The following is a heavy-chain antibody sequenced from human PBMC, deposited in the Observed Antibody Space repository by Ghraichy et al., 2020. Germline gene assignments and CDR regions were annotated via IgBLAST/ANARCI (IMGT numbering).Heavy chain of an antibody. CDR2: IYYSGST. Sequence: SQTLSLTCTVSGGSISSGGYYWSWIRQHPGKGLEWIGYIYYSGSTYYNPSLKSRVTISVDTSKNQFSLKLSSVTAADTAVYYCAREELELRVDYWGQGTLVTVSS. D-gene: IGHD1-7*01. J-gene: IGHJ4*02. V-gene: IGHV4-31*03. CDR3: AREELELRVDY. CDR1: GGSISSGGYY.